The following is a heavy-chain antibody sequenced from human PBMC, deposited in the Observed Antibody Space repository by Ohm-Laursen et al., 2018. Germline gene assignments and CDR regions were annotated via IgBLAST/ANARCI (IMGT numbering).Heavy chain of an antibody. CDR3: ARGRNWFDP. CDR1: GYTFTRHY. V-gene: IGHV1-46*01. J-gene: IGHJ5*02. CDR2: INPSGAST. Sequence: ASVKVSCKASGYTFTRHYIHWVRQAPGQGLEWMGIINPSGASTKYAQKFQGRVTMTRDTSTSTVYMELSSLRSDDTAVYYCARGRNWFDPWGQGTLVAVSS.